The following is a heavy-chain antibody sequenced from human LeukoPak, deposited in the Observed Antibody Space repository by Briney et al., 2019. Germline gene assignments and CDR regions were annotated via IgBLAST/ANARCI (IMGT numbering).Heavy chain of an antibody. CDR2: IRYDGSNK. CDR3: ATSARGGVGRLGGGWFDP. CDR1: GFTFSSYG. Sequence: GGSLRLSCAASGFTFSSYGMHWVRQAPGKGLEWVAFIRYDGSNKYYADSVKGRFTISRDNSKNTLYLQMNSLRAEDTAVYYCATSARGGVGRLGGGWFDPWGQGTLVTVSS. V-gene: IGHV3-30*02. J-gene: IGHJ5*02. D-gene: IGHD1-26*01.